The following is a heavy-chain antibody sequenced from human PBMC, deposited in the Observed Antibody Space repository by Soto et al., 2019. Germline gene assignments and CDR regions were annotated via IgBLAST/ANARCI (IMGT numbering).Heavy chain of an antibody. Sequence: QLVQSGAEVKKPGSSVKVSCKASGGDFLSYTISWMRQAPGQGPEWMGTIIPILDVAKNAQKFQGRVAITADKATSTVYMALRSRRSDETAVYYCAQMLFGGLWHGMDVWGQGTTITVSS. D-gene: IGHD3-10*02. CDR1: GGDFLSYT. CDR3: AQMLFGGLWHGMDV. J-gene: IGHJ6*02. V-gene: IGHV1-69*02. CDR2: IIPILDVA.